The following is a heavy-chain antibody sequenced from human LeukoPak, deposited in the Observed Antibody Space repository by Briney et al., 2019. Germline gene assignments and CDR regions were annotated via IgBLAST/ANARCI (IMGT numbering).Heavy chain of an antibody. CDR2: ISGYSGST. V-gene: IGHV3-23*01. Sequence: GGSLRLSCTASGFTFNNYNMNWVRQTPGKGLEWVSGISGYSGSTEYADAVKGRFVISRDNSKNMLHLQMNSLKSEDTAVYYCAKEARDVGALGEFFRHWGQGTLVIVSS. CDR1: GFTFNNYN. J-gene: IGHJ1*01. CDR3: AKEARDVGALGEFFRH. D-gene: IGHD1-26*01.